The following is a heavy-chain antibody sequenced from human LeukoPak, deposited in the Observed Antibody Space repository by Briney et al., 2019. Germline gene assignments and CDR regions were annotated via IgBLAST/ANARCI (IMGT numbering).Heavy chain of an antibody. J-gene: IGHJ4*02. D-gene: IGHD6-6*01. V-gene: IGHV3-21*01. Sequence: GGSLRLSCAASGFTFSSYSMNWVRRAPGKGLEWVSSISSSSSYIYYADSVKGRFTISRDNAKNSLYLQMNSLRAEDTAVYYCARSYSSSRGTFDYWGQGTLVTVSS. CDR2: ISSSSSYI. CDR1: GFTFSSYS. CDR3: ARSYSSSRGTFDY.